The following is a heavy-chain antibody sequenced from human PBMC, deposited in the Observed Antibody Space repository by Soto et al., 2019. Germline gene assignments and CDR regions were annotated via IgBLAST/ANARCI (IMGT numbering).Heavy chain of an antibody. V-gene: IGHV4-39*01. Sequence: ETLSLPCTVADASSTSTSYRWGWISQPPGKGLEWIGNFYYSGSTYYNPSLRSRVTISVDASKNQFSVKVSSVTATDTAVYYCARSVGDYYYGMDVWGQGTTVTVSS. J-gene: IGHJ6*02. D-gene: IGHD1-26*01. CDR2: FYYSGST. CDR1: DASSTSTSYR. CDR3: ARSVGDYYYGMDV.